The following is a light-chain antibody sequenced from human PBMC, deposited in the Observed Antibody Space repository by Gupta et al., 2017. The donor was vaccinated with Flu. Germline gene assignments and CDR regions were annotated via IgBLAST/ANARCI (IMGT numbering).Light chain of an antibody. CDR1: SSDVGGYNY. CDR2: EVI. CDR3: SSYTSSSTLV. Sequence: QSALTQPAPVSGSPGQSITISCTGTSSDVGGYNYVSWYQHHPGKAPKLIIYEVINRPSGVSNRFSGSKSGNTASLTISGLQAEDETDYYCSSYTSSSTLVFGGGTKLTVL. J-gene: IGLJ3*02. V-gene: IGLV2-14*01.